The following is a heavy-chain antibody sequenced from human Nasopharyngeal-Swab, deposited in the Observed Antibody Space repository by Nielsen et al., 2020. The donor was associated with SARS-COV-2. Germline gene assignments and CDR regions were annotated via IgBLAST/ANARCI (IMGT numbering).Heavy chain of an antibody. CDR3: ARLNGIAAAGTGWFDP. CDR1: GGSISSGGYY. J-gene: IGHJ5*02. D-gene: IGHD6-13*01. V-gene: IGHV4-31*03. CDR2: IYYSGST. Sequence: SETLSLTCTVSGGSISSGGYYWSWIRQHPRKGLEWIGYIYYSGSTYYNPSLKSRVTISVDTSKNQFSLKLSSVTAADTAVYYCARLNGIAAAGTGWFDPWGQGTLVTVSS.